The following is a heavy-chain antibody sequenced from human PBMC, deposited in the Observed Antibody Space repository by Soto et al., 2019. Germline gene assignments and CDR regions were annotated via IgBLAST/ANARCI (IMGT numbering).Heavy chain of an antibody. V-gene: IGHV3-30*18. J-gene: IGHJ4*02. CDR1: GFTFSSYG. CDR3: PKDRSPYSGSYYGFDY. Sequence: QVQLVESGGGVVQPGRSLRLSCAASGFTFSSYGMHWVRQAPGKGLEWVAAISYDGSNKYYADSVKGRFSISRDNSKNTLYLQMNSLRAEATAVYYCPKDRSPYSGSYYGFDYWGQGTLVTVSS. D-gene: IGHD1-26*01. CDR2: ISYDGSNK.